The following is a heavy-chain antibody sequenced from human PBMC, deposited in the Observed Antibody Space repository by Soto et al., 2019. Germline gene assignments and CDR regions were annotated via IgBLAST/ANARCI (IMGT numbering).Heavy chain of an antibody. D-gene: IGHD4-17*01. CDR1: GFTFSSYG. V-gene: IGHV3-30*18. CDR3: AKEDLHYGDYVPYGMDV. Sequence: GSLRLSCAASGFTFSSYGMHWVRQAPGKGLEWVAVISYDGSNKYYADSVKGRFTISRDNSKNTLYLQMNSLRAEDTAVYYCAKEDLHYGDYVPYGMDVWGQGTTVTVSS. J-gene: IGHJ6*02. CDR2: ISYDGSNK.